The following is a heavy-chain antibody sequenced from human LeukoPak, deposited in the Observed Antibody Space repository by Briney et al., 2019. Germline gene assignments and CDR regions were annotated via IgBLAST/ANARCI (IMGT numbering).Heavy chain of an antibody. CDR1: EFTFSSYA. V-gene: IGHV3-30*04. D-gene: IGHD3-10*01. CDR3: ARDFGY. J-gene: IGHJ4*02. Sequence: GGSLRLSCAASEFTFSSYAMNWIRQSPVKGLQWLAAISVDGSATNYADSVKGRFTISRDNSKNTLYLEMDSLRPEDTAVYYCARDFGYWGQGTLVTVSS. CDR2: ISVDGSAT.